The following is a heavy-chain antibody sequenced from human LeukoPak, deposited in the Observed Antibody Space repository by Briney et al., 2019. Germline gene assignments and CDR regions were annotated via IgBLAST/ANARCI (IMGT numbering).Heavy chain of an antibody. CDR1: GGSISTYY. D-gene: IGHD1-1*01. CDR2: IYYTGST. V-gene: IGHV4-59*08. J-gene: IGHJ4*02. Sequence: SETLSLTCTVSGGSISTYYWSWIRQPPGKGLEWSGYIYYTGSTNYNPSLKSRVTISVDTSKNQFSLKLSSVTAADTAVYYCARLFGTGPFDYWGQGTLVTVSS. CDR3: ARLFGTGPFDY.